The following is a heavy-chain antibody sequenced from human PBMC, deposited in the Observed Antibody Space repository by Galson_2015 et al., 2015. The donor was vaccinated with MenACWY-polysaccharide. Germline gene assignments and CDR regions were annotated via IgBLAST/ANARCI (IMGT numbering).Heavy chain of an antibody. D-gene: IGHD1-1*01. V-gene: IGHV4-59*01. CDR3: ARGRGQLPLQFDY. J-gene: IGHJ4*02. CDR2: IYYTGST. Sequence: TCTVSGDSISTYYWNWIRQPPGKGLEWVGYIYYTGSTNYNPSFNSRVTISLDTSQNQYSLKLKSVTAADTAVYYCARGRGQLPLQFDYWGQGVLVTVSS. CDR1: GDSISTYY.